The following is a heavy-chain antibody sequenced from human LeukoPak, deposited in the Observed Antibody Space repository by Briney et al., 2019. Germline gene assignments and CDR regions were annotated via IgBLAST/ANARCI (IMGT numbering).Heavy chain of an antibody. J-gene: IGHJ4*02. CDR2: ISAYNGNT. CDR3: ARDRRIVVVITNDYFDY. D-gene: IGHD3-22*01. CDR1: GYTFTSYG. Sequence: ASVKVSCKASGYTFTSYGISWVRQAPGQGLEWMGWISAYNGNTNYAQKLQGRVTMTTDTSTSTAYMELRSLRSDDTAVYYCARDRRIVVVITNDYFDYWGQGTLVTVSS. V-gene: IGHV1-18*01.